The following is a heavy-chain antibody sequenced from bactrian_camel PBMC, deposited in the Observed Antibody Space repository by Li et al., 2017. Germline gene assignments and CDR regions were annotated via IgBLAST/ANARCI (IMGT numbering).Heavy chain of an antibody. Sequence: QVQLVESGGGPAQTGGSLTIYCKASEDIINRACMGWFRQAPGKEREGVAAIRVDGPTSYPDSVKGRFTASKDNAKNALFLQMHNPTPEDSAVYYCAYDFSAVVSWCGMGYQYSYWGQGTQVTVS. CDR1: EDIINRAC. V-gene: IGHV3S57*01. J-gene: IGHJ4*01. CDR2: IRVDGPT. CDR3: AYDFSAVVSWCGMGYQYSY. D-gene: IGHD3*01.